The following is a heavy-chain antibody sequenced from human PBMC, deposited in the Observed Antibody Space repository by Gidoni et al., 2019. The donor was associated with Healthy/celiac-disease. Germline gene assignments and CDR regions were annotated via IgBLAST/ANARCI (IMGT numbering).Heavy chain of an antibody. CDR2: ISGSGGST. Sequence: EVQLLESGGGLVQPVGSLRLSCAASGFTFSSYAMIWVHQAPGKGLEWVSAISGSGGSTYYADSVKGRFTISRDNSKNTLYLQMNSLRAEDTAVYYCAKEREQWLGPGLLSYWGQGTLVTGSS. CDR1: GFTFSSYA. D-gene: IGHD6-19*01. V-gene: IGHV3-23*01. J-gene: IGHJ4*02. CDR3: AKEREQWLGPGLLSY.